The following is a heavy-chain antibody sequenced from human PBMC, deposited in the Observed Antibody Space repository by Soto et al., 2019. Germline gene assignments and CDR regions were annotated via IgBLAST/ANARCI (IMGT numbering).Heavy chain of an antibody. CDR1: GDSISSNSYY. Sequence: QLQLQESGPGLVKPSETLSLTCTVSGDSISSNSYYWGWIRQPPGKGLEWIGSIYYSGSTYYNPSLKSRVTISVDTSNNQFSLKLSSVTAADTAVYYCARPAIAARPSGWFDPWGQGTLVTVSS. J-gene: IGHJ5*02. V-gene: IGHV4-39*01. D-gene: IGHD6-6*01. CDR3: ARPAIAARPSGWFDP. CDR2: IYYSGST.